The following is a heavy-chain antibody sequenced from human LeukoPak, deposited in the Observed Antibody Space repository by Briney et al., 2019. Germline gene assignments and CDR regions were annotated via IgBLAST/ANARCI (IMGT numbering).Heavy chain of an antibody. CDR2: MNPNSGNT. V-gene: IGHV1-8*03. CDR3: ARGLSGVVIKSYYYYMDV. D-gene: IGHD3-3*01. CDR1: GYTFTSYD. Sequence: ASVKVSCKASGYTFTSYDINWVRQAAGQGLELMGWMNPNSGNTGYAQKFQGRVTITRNTSISTAYMELSSLRSEDTAVYYCARGLSGVVIKSYYYYMDVWGKGTTVTVSS. J-gene: IGHJ6*03.